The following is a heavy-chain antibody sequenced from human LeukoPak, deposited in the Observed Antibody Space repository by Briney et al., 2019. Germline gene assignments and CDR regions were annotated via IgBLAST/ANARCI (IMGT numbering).Heavy chain of an antibody. D-gene: IGHD3-22*01. V-gene: IGHV3-7*05. CDR1: GFTFSTYS. Sequence: PGGSLRLSCAASGFTFSTYSMNWVRQAPGKGLEWVASIKQDGGEKYYVDSVKGRFTISRDNAENSLYLQMNSLRAEDTAVYYCARDFSNKFYFDSSGFDYWGQGTLVTVSS. CDR3: ARDFSNKFYFDSSGFDY. J-gene: IGHJ4*02. CDR2: IKQDGGEK.